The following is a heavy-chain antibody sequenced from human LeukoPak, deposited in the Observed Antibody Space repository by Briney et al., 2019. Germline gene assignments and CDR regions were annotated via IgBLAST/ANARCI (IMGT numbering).Heavy chain of an antibody. D-gene: IGHD2-2*01. CDR3: AREGYCGSTSCYAADDAFDI. CDR2: IYPGDSDT. CDR1: GYSFTSYW. V-gene: IGHV5-51*01. Sequence: GESLKISCKGSGYSFTSYWIGWVRQMPGKGLEWMGIIYPGDSDTRYSPSFQGQVTISADKSISTAYLQWSSLKASDTAMYYCAREGYCGSTSCYAADDAFDIWGQGTMVTVSS. J-gene: IGHJ3*02.